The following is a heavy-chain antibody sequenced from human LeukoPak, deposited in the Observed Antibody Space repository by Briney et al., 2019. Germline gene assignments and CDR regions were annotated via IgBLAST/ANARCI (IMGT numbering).Heavy chain of an antibody. Sequence: GGSLRLSCAASGFTFSDYYMSWIRQAPGKGLEWVSYISSSGSTIYYADSVKGRFTISRDNAKNSLYLQMNSLRAEDTAVYYCAKDKNPGVLRFLEWLLFYYWGQGTLVTVSS. J-gene: IGHJ4*02. D-gene: IGHD3-3*01. CDR3: AKDKNPGVLRFLEWLLFYY. V-gene: IGHV3-11*01. CDR1: GFTFSDYY. CDR2: ISSSGSTI.